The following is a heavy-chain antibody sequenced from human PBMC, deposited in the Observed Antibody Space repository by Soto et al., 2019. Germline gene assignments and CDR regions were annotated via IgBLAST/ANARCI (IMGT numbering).Heavy chain of an antibody. CDR1: GFTFSSYS. Sequence: GGSLRLSCAASGFTFSSYSMNRVRQAPGKGLEWVSSISSSSSYIYYADSVKGRFTISRDNAKNSLYLQMNSLRAEDTAVYYCARDLGYSSSFYYYGMDVWGQGTTVTVSS. CDR3: ARDLGYSSSFYYYGMDV. CDR2: ISSSSSYI. V-gene: IGHV3-21*01. D-gene: IGHD6-6*01. J-gene: IGHJ6*02.